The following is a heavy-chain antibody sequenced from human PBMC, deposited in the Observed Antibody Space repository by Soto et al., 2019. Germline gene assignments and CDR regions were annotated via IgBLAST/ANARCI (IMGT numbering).Heavy chain of an antibody. Sequence: AGGSLRLSCAASGFTFSSYAMSWVRQAPGKGLEWVSAISGSGGSTYYADSVKGRFTISRDNSKNTLYLQMNSLRAEDTAVYYCAKGTGYSRSWYSYGMDVWGQGTTVTVSS. D-gene: IGHD6-13*01. J-gene: IGHJ6*02. CDR3: AKGTGYSRSWYSYGMDV. CDR2: ISGSGGST. CDR1: GFTFSSYA. V-gene: IGHV3-23*01.